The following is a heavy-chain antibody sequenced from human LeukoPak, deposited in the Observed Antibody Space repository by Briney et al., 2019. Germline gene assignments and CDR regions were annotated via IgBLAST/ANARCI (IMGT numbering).Heavy chain of an antibody. Sequence: GGSLRLSCAASGFTFSSYRMSWVRQAPGKGLEWVANIKQDGSEKYYVDSVKGRFTISRDNAKNSLYLQMNSLRAEDTAVYYCARTQYYDILTGYSPFFDYWGQGTLVTVSS. CDR2: IKQDGSEK. D-gene: IGHD3-9*01. J-gene: IGHJ4*02. CDR3: ARTQYYDILTGYSPFFDY. CDR1: GFTFSSYR. V-gene: IGHV3-7*03.